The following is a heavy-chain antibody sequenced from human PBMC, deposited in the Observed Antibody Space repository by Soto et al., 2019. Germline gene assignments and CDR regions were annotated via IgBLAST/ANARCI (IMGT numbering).Heavy chain of an antibody. D-gene: IGHD3-9*01. CDR1: GYTFTSYA. V-gene: IGHV1-3*01. J-gene: IGHJ3*02. Sequence: ASVKVSCKASGYTFTSYAMHWVRQAPGQRLEWMGWINAGNGNTKYSQKFQGRVTITRDTSTSTAYMELSSLRSDDTAVYYCAGVRYFDTIGAFDIWGQGTMVTVSS. CDR3: AGVRYFDTIGAFDI. CDR2: INAGNGNT.